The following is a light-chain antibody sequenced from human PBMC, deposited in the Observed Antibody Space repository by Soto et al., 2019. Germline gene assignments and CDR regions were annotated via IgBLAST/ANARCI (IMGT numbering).Light chain of an antibody. V-gene: IGKV1-33*01. J-gene: IGKJ1*01. Sequence: DIQMTQSPSSLSASVGDRVTITCQASQDIRSYLNWYQQKPGRAPNLLIYDASNLEAGVPSRFSGSGSGTDFTFTISSLQPEDIAAYYCQQYNSYSEAFGQGTKVELK. CDR2: DAS. CDR1: QDIRSY. CDR3: QQYNSYSEA.